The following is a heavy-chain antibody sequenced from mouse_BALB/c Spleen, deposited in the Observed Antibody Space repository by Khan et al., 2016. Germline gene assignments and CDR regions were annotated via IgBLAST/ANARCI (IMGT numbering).Heavy chain of an antibody. V-gene: IGHV2-6-1*01. CDR1: GFSLTSYG. CDR3: ARHGNYYGSSYYFDY. Sequence: QVQLKESGPGLVAPSQSLSITCTISGFSLTSYGVHWVRQPPGKGLEWLVVIWSDGSTTYNSALKSRLSISKDNSKSQVFLKMNSLQTDDTAMYYCARHGNYYGSSYYFDYWGQGTTLTVAS. D-gene: IGHD1-1*01. CDR2: IWSDGST. J-gene: IGHJ2*01.